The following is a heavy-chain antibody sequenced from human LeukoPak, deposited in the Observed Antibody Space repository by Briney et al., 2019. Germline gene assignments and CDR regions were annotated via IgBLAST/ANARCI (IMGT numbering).Heavy chain of an antibody. CDR2: IYYSGST. CDR3: ARAGGFFSPFGY. D-gene: IGHD3-16*01. Sequence: LRLSCAASGFTFSSYSMNWVRQHPGKGLEWMGYIYYSGSTYYNPSLKSRVTISVDTSKNQFSLKLSSVTAADTAVYYCARAGGFFSPFGYWGQGTLVTVSS. V-gene: IGHV4-31*02. CDR1: GFTFSSYS. J-gene: IGHJ4*02.